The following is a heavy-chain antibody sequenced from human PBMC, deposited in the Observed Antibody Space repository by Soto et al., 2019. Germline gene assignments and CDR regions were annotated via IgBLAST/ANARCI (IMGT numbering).Heavy chain of an antibody. CDR2: ISAYNGNT. CDR1: GYTFNSYG. CDR3: ARGSKPGIAAAGTVSIDP. D-gene: IGHD6-13*01. J-gene: IGHJ5*02. Sequence: QVQLVQSGAEVKKPGASVKVSCKASGYTFNSYGITWVRQAPGQGLEWMGWISAYNGNTNYAQKLQGRVTVTTDTSTSTAYMELRSLRSDDTAVYYCARGSKPGIAAAGTVSIDPWGQGALITVSS. V-gene: IGHV1-18*01.